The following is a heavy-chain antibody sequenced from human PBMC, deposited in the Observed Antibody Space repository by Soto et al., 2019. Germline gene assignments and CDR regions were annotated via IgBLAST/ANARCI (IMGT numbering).Heavy chain of an antibody. Sequence: SETLSLTCAVYGGSFSCYYWSWSRQPPGKGLVWSGEINHNGSTNDNPSLKSRVTISVDTSKNQFSLKLSSVTAADTAVYYCARRWGHCSGWYEYRYRHTSRGMDVWGQGTTVTVSS. CDR2: INHNGST. CDR3: ARRWGHCSGWYEYRYRHTSRGMDV. V-gene: IGHV4-34*01. D-gene: IGHD6-19*01. CDR1: GGSFSCYY. J-gene: IGHJ6*02.